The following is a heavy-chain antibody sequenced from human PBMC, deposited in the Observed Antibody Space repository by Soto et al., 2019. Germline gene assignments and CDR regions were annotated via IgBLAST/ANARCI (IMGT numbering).Heavy chain of an antibody. V-gene: IGHV3-9*01. CDR1: GFTFDDYA. D-gene: IGHD6-19*01. J-gene: IGHJ4*02. CDR3: AKAESSVWYCSLDY. Sequence: EVQLVESGGGLVQPGKSLRLSCAASGFTFDDYAMHWVRQVPGKGLEWVSGLSWNSATIDYADSVKGRFTISRDNAKNSLHLQMNSVKPEDTAFYYCAKAESSVWYCSLDYWGQGTLVTVSS. CDR2: LSWNSATI.